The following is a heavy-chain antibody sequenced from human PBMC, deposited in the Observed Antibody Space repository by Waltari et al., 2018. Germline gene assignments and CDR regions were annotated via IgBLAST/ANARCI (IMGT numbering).Heavy chain of an antibody. CDR3: ATIVGATTVDV. J-gene: IGHJ6*04. CDR2: ISSSSSTI. CDR1: GFTFSSYS. V-gene: IGHV3-48*04. Sequence: EVQLVESGGGLVQPGGSLRLSCAASGFTFSSYSMNWVRQAPGKGLEWVSYISSSSSTIYYADSVKGRFTISRDNAKNSLYLQMNSLRAEDTAVYYCATIVGATTVDVWGKGTTVTVSS. D-gene: IGHD1-26*01.